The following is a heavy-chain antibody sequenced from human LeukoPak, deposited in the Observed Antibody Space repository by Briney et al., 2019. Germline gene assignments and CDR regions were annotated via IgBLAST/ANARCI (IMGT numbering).Heavy chain of an antibody. CDR3: AKDGMATISYYFDY. CDR1: GFTFSSYA. D-gene: IGHD5-24*01. Sequence: GGPLRLSCAASGFTFSSYAMSWVRQAPGKGLVWVSAISGSGGSTYYADSVKGRFTISRDNSKNTLYLQMNSLGAEDTAVYYCAKDGMATISYYFDYWGQGTLVTVS. CDR2: ISGSGGST. J-gene: IGHJ4*02. V-gene: IGHV3-23*01.